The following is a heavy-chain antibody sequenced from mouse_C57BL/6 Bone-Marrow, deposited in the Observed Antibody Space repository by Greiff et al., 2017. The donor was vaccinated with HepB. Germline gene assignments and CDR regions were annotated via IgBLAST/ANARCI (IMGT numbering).Heavy chain of an antibody. V-gene: IGHV1-5*01. J-gene: IGHJ2*01. CDR3: TKLGQRNCFDY. D-gene: IGHD4-1*01. CDR2: IYPGNSDT. CDR1: GYTFTSYW. Sequence: EVQLKESGPVLARPGASVKMSCKTSGYTFTSYWMHWVKQRPGQSLEWIGAIYPGNSDTSYTQKFKGKAKLTAVTSASTAYMELSSLTNEDSAFYYCTKLGQRNCFDYWGQGTTLTVSA.